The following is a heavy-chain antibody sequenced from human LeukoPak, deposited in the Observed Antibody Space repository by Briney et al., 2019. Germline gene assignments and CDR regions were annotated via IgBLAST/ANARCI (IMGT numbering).Heavy chain of an antibody. D-gene: IGHD5-12*01. CDR2: ISSSSSYI. J-gene: IGHJ5*01. Sequence: GGSLRLSCAASGFTFSSYSMNWVRQAPGKGLEWVSSISSSSSYIYYADSVKGRFTISRDNAKNSLSLQMSSLSAGDTAVYYCARIYSGYVSWFDSWGQGTLVTVSS. CDR3: ARIYSGYVSWFDS. CDR1: GFTFSSYS. V-gene: IGHV3-21*01.